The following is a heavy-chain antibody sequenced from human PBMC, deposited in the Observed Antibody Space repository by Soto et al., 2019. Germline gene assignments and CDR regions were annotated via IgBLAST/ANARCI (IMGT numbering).Heavy chain of an antibody. CDR1: GVTFRSYA. Sequence: GGSLGLSCAASGVTFRSYAMSWVRQAPGKGLEWVSAISGSGGSTYYADSVKGRFTISRDNSKNTLYLQMNSLRAEDTAVYYCAKDRVLEWFYFDYWGQGTLVTVSS. V-gene: IGHV3-23*01. J-gene: IGHJ4*02. CDR2: ISGSGGST. D-gene: IGHD3-3*01. CDR3: AKDRVLEWFYFDY.